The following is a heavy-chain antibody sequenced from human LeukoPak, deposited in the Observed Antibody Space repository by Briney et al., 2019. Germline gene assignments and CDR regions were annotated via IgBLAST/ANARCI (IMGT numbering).Heavy chain of an antibody. CDR3: ARDGTAAGLYFDL. Sequence: GGSLRLSCAVSGFTFSDYWMNWVRQAPGKGPEWVASIRQDGGEKSYVDSVKGRFTISRDNTKRSLYLQMSSLRAEDTAVYYCARDGTAAGLYFDLWGQGTLVTVSS. CDR1: GFTFSDYW. CDR2: IRQDGGEK. J-gene: IGHJ4*01. V-gene: IGHV3-7*01. D-gene: IGHD6-13*01.